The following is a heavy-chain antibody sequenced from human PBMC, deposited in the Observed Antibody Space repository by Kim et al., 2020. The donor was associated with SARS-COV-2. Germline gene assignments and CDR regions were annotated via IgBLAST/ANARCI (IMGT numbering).Heavy chain of an antibody. CDR1: GFTFSSYA. D-gene: IGHD6-6*01. CDR3: AKDLRSSSSKSPNDY. J-gene: IGHJ4*02. V-gene: IGHV3-23*01. CDR2: ISGSGGST. Sequence: GGSLRLSCAASGFTFSSYAMSWVRQAPGKGLEWVSAISGSGGSTYYADSVKGRFTISRDNSKNTLYLQMNSLRAEDTAVYYCAKDLRSSSSKSPNDYWGQGTLVTVSS.